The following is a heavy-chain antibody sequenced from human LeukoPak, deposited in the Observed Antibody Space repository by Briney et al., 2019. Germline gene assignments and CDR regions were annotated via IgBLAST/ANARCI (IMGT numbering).Heavy chain of an antibody. CDR3: ASRTGRYYPFDS. J-gene: IGHJ4*02. D-gene: IGHD2-8*02. V-gene: IGHV5-51*01. CDR1: GYSFSNYY. Sequence: GESLKISCKGSGYSFSNYYIDWVRQMPGKGLEWMGVMYPGGSDIRYSPSFQGQVTISADKSIDTAYLQWSSLEASDSAMYYCASRTGRYYPFDSWGQGTLVTVSS. CDR2: MYPGGSDI.